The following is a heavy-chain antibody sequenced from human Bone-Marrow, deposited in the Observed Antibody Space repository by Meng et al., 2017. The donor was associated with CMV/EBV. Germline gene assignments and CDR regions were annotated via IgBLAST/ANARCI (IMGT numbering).Heavy chain of an antibody. J-gene: IGHJ4*02. Sequence: GGSLRLSCAASGFTFEDHAMHWVRQAPGKGLEWVSGISYNSDNIHYADSVKGRFTISRDNAKNILYLQMDNLKAEDTALYYCAKDTDSSGWYVPFDLWGQGTVVTCYS. V-gene: IGHV3-9*01. CDR2: ISYNSDNI. D-gene: IGHD6-19*01. CDR3: AKDTDSSGWYVPFDL. CDR1: GFTFEDHA.